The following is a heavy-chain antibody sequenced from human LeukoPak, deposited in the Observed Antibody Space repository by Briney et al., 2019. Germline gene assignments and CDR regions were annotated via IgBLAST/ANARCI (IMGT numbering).Heavy chain of an antibody. V-gene: IGHV3-48*03. J-gene: IGHJ4*02. Sequence: GGSLRLACSASGFTFSTYEMNWIRQAPGKGLEGISYISPPGDRKNYADSVAGRFTISRDNARGAVYLQMDILRAEDTAVYYCAKELYGVGLHYFDLWGQGVLVTVSS. CDR1: GFTFSTYE. CDR3: AKELYGVGLHYFDL. D-gene: IGHD4/OR15-4a*01. CDR2: ISPPGDRK.